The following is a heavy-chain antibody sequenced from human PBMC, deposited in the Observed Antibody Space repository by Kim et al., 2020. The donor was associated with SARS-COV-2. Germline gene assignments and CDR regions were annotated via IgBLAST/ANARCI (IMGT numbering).Heavy chain of an antibody. Sequence: SETLSLTCSVSGDSISSGDHYWSWIRQPPGKGLEWIGYIYYSGPTYYNPSLKSRVTISVDMSNNQFSLKLSSVTAADAAVYYCARETFGSGKYAFDIWGQGTMVTVSS. CDR3: ARETFGSGKYAFDI. CDR1: GDSISSGDHY. J-gene: IGHJ3*02. D-gene: IGHD3-10*01. V-gene: IGHV4-30-4*01. CDR2: IYYSGPT.